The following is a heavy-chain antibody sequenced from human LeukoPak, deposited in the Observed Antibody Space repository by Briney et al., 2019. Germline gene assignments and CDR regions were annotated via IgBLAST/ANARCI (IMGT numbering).Heavy chain of an antibody. CDR2: INHSGST. Sequence: PSETLSLTCAVYGGSFSGYYWSWIRQPPGKGLEWIGEINHSGSTNYNPSLKSRVTISVDTSKNQFSLKLSSVTAADTVVYYCARGSLRDSSSWKNDYWGQGTLVTVSS. D-gene: IGHD6-13*01. V-gene: IGHV4-34*01. CDR3: ARGSLRDSSSWKNDY. J-gene: IGHJ4*02. CDR1: GGSFSGYY.